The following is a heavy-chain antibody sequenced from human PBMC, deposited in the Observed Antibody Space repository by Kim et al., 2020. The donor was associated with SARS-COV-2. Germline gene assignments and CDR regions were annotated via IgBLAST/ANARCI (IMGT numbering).Heavy chain of an antibody. V-gene: IGHV1-46*01. Sequence: ASVKVSCKASGYTFSTYYMHWVRQAPGQGLEWMGIINPKGGTTNYAQKFQGRVIMSSDTSTSTVYMELSNLRSEDTAVYYCASLRYDGLTDYYIANYFWHGMGVWGQGTPVTVS. CDR1: GYTFSTYY. D-gene: IGHD3-9*01. CDR3: ASLRYDGLTDYYIANYFWHGMGV. J-gene: IGHJ6*02. CDR2: INPKGGTT.